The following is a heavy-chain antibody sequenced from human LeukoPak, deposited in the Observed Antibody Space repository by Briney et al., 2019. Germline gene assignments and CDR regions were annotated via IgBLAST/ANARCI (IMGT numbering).Heavy chain of an antibody. Sequence: GGSLRLSCAASGFTFSTIGMNWVRQAPGKGLEWVSHISSISDTIKYAGSVKGRFTISRDNAKNSLYLQMNSLRAEDTAVYYCAREWDSWGQGTLVTVSS. V-gene: IGHV3-48*01. J-gene: IGHJ4*02. CDR3: AREWDS. CDR1: GFTFSTIG. CDR2: ISSISDTI.